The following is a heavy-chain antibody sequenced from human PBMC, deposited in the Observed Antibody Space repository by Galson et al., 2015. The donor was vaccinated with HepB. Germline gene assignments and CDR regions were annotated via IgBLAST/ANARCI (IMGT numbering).Heavy chain of an antibody. D-gene: IGHD1-26*01. CDR2: IWFDGSNR. J-gene: IGHJ4*02. Sequence: SLRLSCAASGFTFRTCGMHWVRQAPVKGLQWVASIWFDGSNRNYAESVQGRFTISRDNSRNTLYLQMESLRADDTAVYYCAREGGIVGAVSFDYWGQGALVTVSS. V-gene: IGHV3-33*01. CDR3: AREGGIVGAVSFDY. CDR1: GFTFRTCG.